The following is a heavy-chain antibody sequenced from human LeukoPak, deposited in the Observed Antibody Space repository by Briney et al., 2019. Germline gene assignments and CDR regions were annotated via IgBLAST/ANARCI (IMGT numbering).Heavy chain of an antibody. CDR1: GGSFSGYY. CDR3: ARGSRLVVVPAANNWFDP. J-gene: IGHJ5*02. V-gene: IGHV4-34*01. Sequence: PSESLPLTCAVYGGSFSGYYWSWIRQPPGKGLEWIGEINHSGSTNYNPSLKSRVTISVATSKNQFSLKLSSVTAADTAVYYCARGSRLVVVPAANNWFDPWGQGTLVTVSS. D-gene: IGHD2-2*01. CDR2: INHSGST.